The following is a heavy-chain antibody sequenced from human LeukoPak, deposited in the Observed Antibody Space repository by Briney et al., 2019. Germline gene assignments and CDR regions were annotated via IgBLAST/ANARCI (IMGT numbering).Heavy chain of an antibody. CDR3: AKSGSGYYY. V-gene: IGHV3-23*01. CDR1: GFTFDDYA. CDR2: ISGSGGST. D-gene: IGHD3-22*01. J-gene: IGHJ4*02. Sequence: GGSLRLSCAASGFTFDDYAMHWVRQAPGKGLEWVSGISGSGGSTYYADSVKGRFTISRDNSKNTLYLQMNSLRAEDTAVYYCAKSGSGYYYWGQGTLVTVSS.